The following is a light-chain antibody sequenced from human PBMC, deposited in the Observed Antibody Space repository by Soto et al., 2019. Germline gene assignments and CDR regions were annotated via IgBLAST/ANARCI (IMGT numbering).Light chain of an antibody. J-gene: IGLJ1*01. CDR2: DVT. CDR3: SSYAGTHIV. CDR1: SSDAGGYNF. Sequence: QSVLTQPPSASGSPGQSVTISCTGTSSDAGGYNFVSWYQQHPSKAPKLMIYDVTKRPSGVPDRFSGSKSGNTASLTVSGLQAEDEADYYCSSYAGTHIVFGTGTKVTVL. V-gene: IGLV2-8*01.